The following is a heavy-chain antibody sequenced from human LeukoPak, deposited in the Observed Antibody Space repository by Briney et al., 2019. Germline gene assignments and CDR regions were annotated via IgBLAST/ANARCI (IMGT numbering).Heavy chain of an antibody. CDR1: GYTLTELS. V-gene: IGHV1-69*13. Sequence: SVKVSCKVSGYTLTELSMHRVRQAPGQGLEWMGGIIPIFGTANYAQKFQGRVTITADESTSTAYMELSSLRSEDTAVYYCAGSYDFWSGYPYWGQGTLVTVSS. D-gene: IGHD3-3*01. CDR2: IIPIFGTA. J-gene: IGHJ4*02. CDR3: AGSYDFWSGYPY.